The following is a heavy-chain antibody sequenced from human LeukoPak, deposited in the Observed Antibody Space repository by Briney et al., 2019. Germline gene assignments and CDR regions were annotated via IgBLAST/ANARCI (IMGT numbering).Heavy chain of an antibody. CDR3: ARVCGGDCYSTAFDI. J-gene: IGHJ3*02. V-gene: IGHV1-8*01. Sequence: ASVKVSCKASGYTFTSYDINWVRQATGQGLEWMGWMNPNSGNTGYAQKPHGTVTMTTHTSISTAYMELSRLRSEDTAVYYCARVCGGDCYSTAFDIWGQGTMVTVSS. CDR2: MNPNSGNT. D-gene: IGHD2-21*02. CDR1: GYTFTSYD.